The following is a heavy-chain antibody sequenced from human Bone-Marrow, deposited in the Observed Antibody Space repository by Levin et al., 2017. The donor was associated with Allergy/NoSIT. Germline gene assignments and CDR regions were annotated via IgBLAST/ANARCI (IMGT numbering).Heavy chain of an antibody. V-gene: IGHV3-53*01. J-gene: IGHJ4*02. D-gene: IGHD5-18*01. CDR2: IYSSGKT. CDR1: GFTISSNY. CDR3: VRGYKYGLADF. Sequence: SCAVSGFTISSNYMSWVRQAPGKGLEWVSIIYSSGKTDDADSVKGRFTISRDSFINTLYLQMTSLRAEDTAMYYCVRGYKYGLADFWGQGTPVTVSS.